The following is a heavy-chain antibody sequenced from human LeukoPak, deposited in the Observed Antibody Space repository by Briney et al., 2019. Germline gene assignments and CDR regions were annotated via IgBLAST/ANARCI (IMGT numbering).Heavy chain of an antibody. Sequence: GGSLRLSCAASGFTFSSYWMSWVRQAPGKGLEWVANIKQDGSEKYYVDSVKGRFTISRDNAKNSLYLQMNSLIAEDTAVYYCARDAGRDGYNLDYWAQGTLVTVSS. CDR2: IKQDGSEK. J-gene: IGHJ4*02. V-gene: IGHV3-7*01. D-gene: IGHD5-24*01. CDR1: GFTFSSYW. CDR3: ARDAGRDGYNLDY.